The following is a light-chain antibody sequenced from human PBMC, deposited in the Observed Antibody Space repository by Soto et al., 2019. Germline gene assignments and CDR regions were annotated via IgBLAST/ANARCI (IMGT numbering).Light chain of an antibody. V-gene: IGKV3-15*01. CDR1: QGVSSN. CDR3: QQYNNWPPQIT. J-gene: IGKJ5*01. CDR2: GAS. Sequence: EIVMTQSPATLSVSPGERATLSCRASQGVSSNLAWYQQKPGQAPRLLIYGASTRATGLPARFSGSGSGTEFTLTISSLQSEDFAVYYCQQYNNWPPQITFGQGTRLEIK.